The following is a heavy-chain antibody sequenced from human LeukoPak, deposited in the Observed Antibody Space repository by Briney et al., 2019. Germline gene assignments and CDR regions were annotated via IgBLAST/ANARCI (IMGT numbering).Heavy chain of an antibody. D-gene: IGHD3-22*01. J-gene: IGHJ3*02. Sequence: SETLSLTCTASGGSISGYYWSWIRQSPGKGLVWIGYIYYSGSTNYNPSLKSRVTISIDMSRNQFSLKLSSVTAADTALYYCARHFTYYYDSSGYPRDAFDIWGQGTTVTVSS. CDR2: IYYSGST. CDR1: GGSISGYY. V-gene: IGHV4-59*08. CDR3: ARHFTYYYDSSGYPRDAFDI.